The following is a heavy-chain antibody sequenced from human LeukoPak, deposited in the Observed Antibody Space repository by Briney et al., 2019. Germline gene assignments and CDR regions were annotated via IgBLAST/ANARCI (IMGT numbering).Heavy chain of an antibody. V-gene: IGHV1-69*05. CDR2: IIPIFGTA. J-gene: IGHJ4*02. CDR3: ARDGYCSGGSCYSAL. D-gene: IGHD2-15*01. CDR1: GGTFSSYA. Sequence: SVKVSCKASGGTFSSYAISWVRQAPGQGLEWMGGIIPIFGTANYAQKFQGRVTITTDQSTSTAYMELSRLRSEDAAVYYCARDGYCSGGSCYSALWGQGTLVTVSS.